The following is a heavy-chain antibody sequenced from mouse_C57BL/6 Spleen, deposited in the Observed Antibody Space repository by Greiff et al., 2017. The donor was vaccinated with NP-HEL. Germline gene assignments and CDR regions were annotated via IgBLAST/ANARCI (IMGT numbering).Heavy chain of an antibody. CDR1: GYTFTSYW. CDR2: IDPSDSYT. D-gene: IGHD2-4*01. Sequence: QVQLQQPGAELVMPGASVKLSCKASGYTFTSYWMHWVKQRPGQGLEWIGEIDPSDSYTNYNQKFKGKSTLTVDKSSSTAYMQLSSLTSEDSAVYYCARGGGDYDKGQGFDYWGQGTTLTVSS. V-gene: IGHV1-69*01. J-gene: IGHJ2*01. CDR3: ARGGGDYDKGQGFDY.